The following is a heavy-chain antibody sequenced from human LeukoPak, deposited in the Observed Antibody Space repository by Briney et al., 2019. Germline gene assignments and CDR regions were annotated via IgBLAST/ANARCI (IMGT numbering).Heavy chain of an antibody. D-gene: IGHD5-24*01. Sequence: ASVKVSCKASGGTFSSYAISWVRQAPGQGLEWMGGIIPIFGTANYAQKFQGRVTITADESTSTAYMELSRLRSEDTAVYYCAIRVYGYNDPNIDYWGQGTLVTVSS. J-gene: IGHJ4*02. CDR3: AIRVYGYNDPNIDY. CDR2: IIPIFGTA. CDR1: GGTFSSYA. V-gene: IGHV1-69*13.